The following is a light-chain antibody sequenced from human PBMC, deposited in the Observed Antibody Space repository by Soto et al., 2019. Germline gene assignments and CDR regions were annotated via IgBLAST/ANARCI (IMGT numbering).Light chain of an antibody. J-gene: IGLJ3*02. CDR1: SSDVGGYNY. Sequence: QSVLTQPPSASGSPGQSVTISCTGTSSDVGGYNYVSWYQQHPGKAPKLMIYEVSKRPSGVPDRFSGSKSGNTASLTVSGLHAEDEADYYCSSYAGSNNKVFGGGTKLTVL. CDR3: SSYAGSNNKV. CDR2: EVS. V-gene: IGLV2-8*01.